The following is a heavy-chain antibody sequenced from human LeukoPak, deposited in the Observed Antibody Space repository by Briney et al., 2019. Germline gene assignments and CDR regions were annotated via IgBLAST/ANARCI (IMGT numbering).Heavy chain of an antibody. CDR3: ARDWNYDGRYDAFDI. CDR1: GFTFDDYA. V-gene: IGHV3-30-3*01. CDR2: ISYDGSNK. J-gene: IGHJ3*02. D-gene: IGHD1-7*01. Sequence: PGGSLTLSCAASGFTFDDYAMHWVRQAPGKGLEWVAVISYDGSNKYYADSVKGRFTISRDNSKNTLYLQMNSLRAEDTAVYYCARDWNYDGRYDAFDIWGQGTMVTVSS.